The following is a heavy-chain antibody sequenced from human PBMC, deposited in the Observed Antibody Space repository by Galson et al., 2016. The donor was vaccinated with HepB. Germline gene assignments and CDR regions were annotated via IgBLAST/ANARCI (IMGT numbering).Heavy chain of an antibody. D-gene: IGHD2-2*01. J-gene: IGHJ4*02. CDR3: VTDIFSYCPSASCYVYDY. CDR2: FDPEDGET. CDR1: GYTLSELS. V-gene: IGHV1-24*01. Sequence: SVKVSCKVSGYTLSELSMHWVRQTPGKGLEWMGSFDPEDGETIYAQKFQGRVTMTEDTSTDTAYMELSSLRSEDTAVYYCVTDIFSYCPSASCYVYDYWGQGTLVTVSS.